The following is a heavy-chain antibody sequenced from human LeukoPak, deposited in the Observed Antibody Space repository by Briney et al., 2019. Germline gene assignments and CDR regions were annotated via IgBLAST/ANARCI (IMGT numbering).Heavy chain of an antibody. CDR1: GGSISSGGYY. Sequence: SETLSLTCTVSGGSISSGGYYWSWIRQPPGKGLEWIGYIYYSGSTNYNPSLKSRVTISVDTSKNQFSLKLSSVTAADTAVYYCARDLRGIAVWGQGTLVTVSS. CDR3: ARDLRGIAV. D-gene: IGHD6-19*01. J-gene: IGHJ4*02. V-gene: IGHV4-61*08. CDR2: IYYSGST.